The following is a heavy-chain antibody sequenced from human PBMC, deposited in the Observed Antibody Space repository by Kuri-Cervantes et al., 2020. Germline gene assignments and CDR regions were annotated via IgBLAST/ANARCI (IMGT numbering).Heavy chain of an antibody. CDR3: AKGSYGSGSYYRGFGYYGMVV. CDR1: GFTFDDYA. V-gene: IGHV3-9*01. D-gene: IGHD3-10*01. J-gene: IGHJ6*02. CDR2: ISGNSGSI. Sequence: SLKISCAASGFTFDDYAMHWVRQAPGKGLEWVSGISGNSGSIGYADSVKGRFTISRDNAKNSLYLQMNSLRAEDTAFYYCAKGSYGSGSYYRGFGYYGMVVWGQGTTVTVSS.